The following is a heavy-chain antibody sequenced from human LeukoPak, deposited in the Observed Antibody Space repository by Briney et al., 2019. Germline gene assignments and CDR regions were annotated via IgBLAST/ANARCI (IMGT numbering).Heavy chain of an antibody. J-gene: IGHJ4*02. CDR1: EFTFSSYS. Sequence: PGGSLRLSCAASEFTFSSYSMNWVRQAPGKGLEWVSYITNSGNSKSYADSVKGRFAISRDNTKNSLYLQMNGLRAEDTAVYYCVTDLVIKGYFDYWGQGALVTVSS. CDR2: ITNSGNSK. V-gene: IGHV3-48*01. D-gene: IGHD2-21*01. CDR3: VTDLVIKGYFDY.